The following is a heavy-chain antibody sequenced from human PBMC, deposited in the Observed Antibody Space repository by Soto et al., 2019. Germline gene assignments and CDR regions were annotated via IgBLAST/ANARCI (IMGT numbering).Heavy chain of an antibody. CDR3: AKEGSTWGSYRFDY. V-gene: IGHV3-30*18. CDR2: ISYDGSNK. Sequence: GGSLRLSCAASGFTFSSYGMHWVRQAPGKGLEWVAVISYDGSNKYYADSVKGRFTISRDNSKNTLYLQMNSLRAEDTAVYYCAKEGSTWGSYRFDYWGQGTLVTVSS. J-gene: IGHJ4*02. D-gene: IGHD3-16*02. CDR1: GFTFSSYG.